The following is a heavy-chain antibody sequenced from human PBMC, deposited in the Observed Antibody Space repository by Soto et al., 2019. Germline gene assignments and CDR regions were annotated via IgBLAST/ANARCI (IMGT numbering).Heavy chain of an antibody. CDR3: AVPGRGDFDY. CDR1: GASIGTNNW. D-gene: IGHD5-12*01. CDR2: VYHSGTT. V-gene: IGHV4-4*02. J-gene: IGHJ4*02. Sequence: SETLSLTCAVCGASIGTNNWWSWVRQPPGKGLEWIGEVYHSGTTNCNPSLKSRVTISIDKSKNQSSLTLTSMTAADTALYYCAVPGRGDFDYWSQGTLVTVSS.